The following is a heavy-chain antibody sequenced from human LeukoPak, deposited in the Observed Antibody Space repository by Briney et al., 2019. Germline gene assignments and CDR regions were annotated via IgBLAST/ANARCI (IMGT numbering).Heavy chain of an antibody. CDR2: IYYSGST. V-gene: IGHV4-59*01. CDR3: ARGPGRVPGDY. D-gene: IGHD1-26*01. J-gene: IGHJ4*02. CDR1: GGSISSYY. Sequence: PSETLSLTCTVSGGSISSYYWSWIRQPPGKGLEWIGYIYYSGSTNYNPSLKSRVTISVDTSKNQFSLKLSSVTAADTAVYYCARGPGRVPGDYWGQGTLVTVSS.